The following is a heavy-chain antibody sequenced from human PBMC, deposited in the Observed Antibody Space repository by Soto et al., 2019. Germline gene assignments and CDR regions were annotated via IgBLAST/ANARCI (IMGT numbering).Heavy chain of an antibody. CDR2: ISGSGGST. CDR1: GFTFSSYS. CDR3: AKDPGAITMVRGVTSY. J-gene: IGHJ4*02. Sequence: GGSLRLSCAASGFTFSSYSMNWVRQAPGKGLEWVSAISGSGGSTYYADSVKGRFTISRDNSKNTLYLQMNSLRAEDTAVYYCAKDPGAITMVRGVTSYWGQGTLVTVSS. V-gene: IGHV3-23*01. D-gene: IGHD3-10*01.